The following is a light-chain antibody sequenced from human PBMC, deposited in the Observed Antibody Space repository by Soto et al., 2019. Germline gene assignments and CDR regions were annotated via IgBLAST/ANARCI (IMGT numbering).Light chain of an antibody. Sequence: EIVLTQAPATLSLSPGERATLSLRASQSVSSFLAWYQQRPGQAPRLLIYDASNRATGFPARFSGSGSGTEFSLTISSLQSEDFAVYYCQQYNNWPPWTFGQGTKVDIK. CDR1: QSVSSF. J-gene: IGKJ1*01. CDR2: DAS. V-gene: IGKV3-11*01. CDR3: QQYNNWPPWT.